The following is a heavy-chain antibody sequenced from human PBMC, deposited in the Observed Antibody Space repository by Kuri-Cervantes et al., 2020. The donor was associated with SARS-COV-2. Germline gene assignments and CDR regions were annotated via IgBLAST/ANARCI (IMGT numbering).Heavy chain of an antibody. CDR2: ISSSGSST. V-gene: IGHV3-48*04. Sequence: ETLSLTCAASGFTFSSYSMNWVRQAPGKGLEWISYISSSGSSTYYADSVKGRLTISRDNAHNSVYVEMNSLRPEDTAVYYCAGPRLNYWGQGVLVTVSS. CDR3: AGPRLNY. J-gene: IGHJ4*02. CDR1: GFTFSSYS. D-gene: IGHD3-16*01.